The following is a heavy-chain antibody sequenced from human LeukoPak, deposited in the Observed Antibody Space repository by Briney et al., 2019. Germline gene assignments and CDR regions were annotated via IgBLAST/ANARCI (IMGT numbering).Heavy chain of an antibody. V-gene: IGHV1-2*02. J-gene: IGHJ4*02. D-gene: IGHD3-9*01. CDR3: ARVRYFDSTVDY. CDR1: GYTFTGSY. CDR2: INPNTGGT. Sequence: ASVKVSCKASGYTFTGSYIHWVRQAPGQGLEWMGWINPNTGGTNYAQKFQGRVTMTRDTSISTAYMELSRLRSDDTAIYYCARVRYFDSTVDYWGQGTLVTVSS.